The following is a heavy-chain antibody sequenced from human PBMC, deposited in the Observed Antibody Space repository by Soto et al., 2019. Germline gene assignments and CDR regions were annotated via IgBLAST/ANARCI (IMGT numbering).Heavy chain of an antibody. J-gene: IGHJ5*02. CDR2: INPNSGGT. Sequence: ASVKVSCKASGYTFTGYYMHWVRQAPGQGLEWMGWINPNSGGTNYAQKFQGWVTMTRDTSISTAYMELSRLRSDDTAVYYCARGGTIFGVVNGFWFDPWGQGTLVTVSS. V-gene: IGHV1-2*04. D-gene: IGHD3-3*01. CDR1: GYTFTGYY. CDR3: ARGGTIFGVVNGFWFDP.